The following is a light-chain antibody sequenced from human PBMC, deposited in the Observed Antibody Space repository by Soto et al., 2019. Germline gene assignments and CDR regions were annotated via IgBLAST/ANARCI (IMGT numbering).Light chain of an antibody. J-gene: IGKJ2*01. CDR1: QSLLHSNGKTF. Sequence: DIALTQSPLSLPVTPGESASISCKSSQSLLHSNGKTFLDWYVQKPGQSPQLLIYLGSQRASGVPYKVSGSGSGADFTLKISKVEAEDVGIYYCMQALQTPSTFGQGTKLELK. CDR3: MQALQTPST. CDR2: LGS. V-gene: IGKV2-28*01.